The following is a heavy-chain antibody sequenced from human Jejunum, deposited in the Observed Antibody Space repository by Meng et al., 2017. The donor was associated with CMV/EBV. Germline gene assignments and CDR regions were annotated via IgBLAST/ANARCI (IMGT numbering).Heavy chain of an antibody. V-gene: IGHV2-5*05. CDR3: THRRGSLAPLD. CDR1: GFTLNTVGVG. D-gene: IGHD1-1*01. J-gene: IGHJ4*02. Sequence: RHFPGFTLNTVGVGVGWIRQSPGKALEWLALIYWDSGKRYGPSLKSRLTITKDTSKNQVVLTMTNMDPVDTATYYCTHRRGSLAPLDWGQGTLVTVSS. CDR2: IYWDSGK.